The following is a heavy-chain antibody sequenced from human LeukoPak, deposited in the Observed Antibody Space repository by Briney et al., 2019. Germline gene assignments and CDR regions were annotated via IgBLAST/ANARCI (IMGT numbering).Heavy chain of an antibody. CDR2: IWYDGSNK. J-gene: IGHJ4*02. CDR3: AKANRFLEWLSPTDY. CDR1: GFTFSSYG. D-gene: IGHD3-3*01. V-gene: IGHV3-33*06. Sequence: GGSLRLSCAASGFTFSSYGMHWVRQAPGKGLEWVAVIWYDGSNKYYADSVKGRFTISRDNSKNTLYLQMNSLRAEDTAVYYCAKANRFLEWLSPTDYWVQGTLVTVSS.